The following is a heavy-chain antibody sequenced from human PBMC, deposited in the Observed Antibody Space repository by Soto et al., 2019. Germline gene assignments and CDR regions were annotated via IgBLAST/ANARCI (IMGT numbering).Heavy chain of an antibody. J-gene: IGHJ4*02. Sequence: HLQLQESGSRLVKPSQTLSLTCVVSGDTITSGGFSWTWIRQPPGKGLEWIAYIYAGGDTYFNPSLKSRVTISIDRSKRQFSLNSPSVTAADTAVYYCARGVVYHCRSSSCYGAGFDYWGQGALVTVSS. D-gene: IGHD2-2*01. CDR1: GDTITSGGFS. V-gene: IGHV4-30-2*01. CDR3: ARGVVYHCRSSSCYGAGFDY. CDR2: IYAGGDT.